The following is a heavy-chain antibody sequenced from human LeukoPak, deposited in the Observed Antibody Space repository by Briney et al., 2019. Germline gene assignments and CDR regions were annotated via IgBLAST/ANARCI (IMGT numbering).Heavy chain of an antibody. Sequence: ASVKVSCKVSGYTLTELSMHWVRQAPGKGLEWMGGFDPEDGETIYAQKFQGRVTMTEDTSTDTAYMELSSLRSEDTAVYYCARDSSSSSWYPYDWFDPWGQGTLVTVSS. CDR3: ARDSSSSSWYPYDWFDP. J-gene: IGHJ5*02. D-gene: IGHD6-13*01. V-gene: IGHV1-24*01. CDR2: FDPEDGET. CDR1: GYTLTELS.